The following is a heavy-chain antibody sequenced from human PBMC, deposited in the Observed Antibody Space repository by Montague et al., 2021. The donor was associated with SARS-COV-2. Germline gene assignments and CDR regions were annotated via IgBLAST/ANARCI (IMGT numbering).Heavy chain of an antibody. CDR1: GETYNPWGGSFNNYH. J-gene: IGHJ3*01. V-gene: IGHV4-34*01. CDR2: INHSGSS. Sequence: SETLSLTCAVYGETYNPWGGSFNNYHWTWIRQSQGKGLEWIGEINHSGSSNYNPSLESRVTMSVDTSKNQSSLGLNSVSAADTAVYYCARAQVTIFGVLIMLPAAGAVDVWGQGTTVTVSS. CDR3: ARAQVTIFGVLIMLPAAGAVDV. D-gene: IGHD3-3*01.